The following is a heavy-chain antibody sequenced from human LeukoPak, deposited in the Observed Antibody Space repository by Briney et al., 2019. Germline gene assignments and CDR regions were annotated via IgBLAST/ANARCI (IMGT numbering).Heavy chain of an antibody. CDR1: GFTFDDYA. CDR3: AKDVTGTGAFDI. Sequence: GRSLRLSCAASGFTFDDYAMHWVRRGPGKGLEWVSGITWNSGTIGYADSVKGRFTISRDNAKNSLYLQMNSLRAEDTALYYCAKDVTGTGAFDIWGQGTMVTVSS. D-gene: IGHD1-7*01. CDR2: ITWNSGTI. J-gene: IGHJ3*02. V-gene: IGHV3-9*01.